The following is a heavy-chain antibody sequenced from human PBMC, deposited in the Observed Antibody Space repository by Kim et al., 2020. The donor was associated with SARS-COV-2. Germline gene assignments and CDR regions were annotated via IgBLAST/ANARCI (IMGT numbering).Heavy chain of an antibody. CDR1: GGSISSGGYY. V-gene: IGHV4-31*03. CDR2: IYYSGST. CDR3: ARGYGSGSYYPALGFDY. J-gene: IGHJ4*02. D-gene: IGHD3-10*01. Sequence: SETLSLTCTVSGGSISSGGYYWSWIRQHPGKGLEWIGYIYYSGSTYYNPSLKSRVTISVDTSKNQFSLKLSSVTAADTAVYYCARGYGSGSYYPALGFDYWGQGTLVTVSS.